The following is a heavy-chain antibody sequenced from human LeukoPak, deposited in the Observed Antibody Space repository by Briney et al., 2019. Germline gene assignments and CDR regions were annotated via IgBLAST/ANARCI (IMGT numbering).Heavy chain of an antibody. J-gene: IGHJ6*02. CDR2: ISSSGS. CDR3: ARGGRTTWHGMDV. Sequence: GGSLRLSCAASGFTFSDYYMSWIRQAPGKGLEWVSYISSSGSNYAESVKGRFTISRDNAKNSLYLQMNSLRAEDTAVYYCARGGRTTWHGMDVWGQGTTVTVSS. D-gene: IGHD4-17*01. CDR1: GFTFSDYY. V-gene: IGHV3-11*04.